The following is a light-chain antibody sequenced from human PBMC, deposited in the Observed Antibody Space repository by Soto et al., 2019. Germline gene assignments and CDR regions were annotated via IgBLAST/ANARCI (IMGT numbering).Light chain of an antibody. J-gene: IGKJ1*01. V-gene: IGKV3-15*01. CDR3: QQYNNWPPWT. CDR1: QSVTTN. Sequence: VMTQSPATLSLSPGERATLSWRASQSVTTNMAWYQQKPGQAPRLLLYGASTRATGIPARFSGSGSGTDLTLTISSLQSEDFAVYYCQQYNNWPPWTFGQGTKVDIK. CDR2: GAS.